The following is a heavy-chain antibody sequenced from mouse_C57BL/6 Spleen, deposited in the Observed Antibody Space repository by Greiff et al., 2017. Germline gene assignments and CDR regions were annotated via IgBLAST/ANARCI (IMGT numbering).Heavy chain of an antibody. J-gene: IGHJ3*01. CDR3: AHYYGSSYEGFAY. V-gene: IGHV1-81*01. D-gene: IGHD1-1*01. Sequence: QVQLQQSGAELARPGASVKLSCKASGYTFTSYGISWVKQRTGQGLEWIGEIYPRSGNTYYNEKFKGKATLTADKSSSTAYMELRSLTSEDSAVYFCAHYYGSSYEGFAYWGQGTLVTVAA. CDR1: GYTFTSYG. CDR2: IYPRSGNT.